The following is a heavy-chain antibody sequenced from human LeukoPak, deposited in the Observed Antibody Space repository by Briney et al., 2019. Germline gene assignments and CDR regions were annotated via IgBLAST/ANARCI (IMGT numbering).Heavy chain of an antibody. V-gene: IGHV4-38-2*01. Sequence: KPSETLSLXCAVSGYSISSGYYWGWIRQPPGKGLEWIGSIYHSGSTYYNPSLKSRVTISVDTSKNQFSLKLSSVTAADTAVYYCASSPGDAFDIWGQGTMVTVSS. CDR2: IYHSGST. D-gene: IGHD1-14*01. CDR3: ASSPGDAFDI. CDR1: GYSISSGYY. J-gene: IGHJ3*02.